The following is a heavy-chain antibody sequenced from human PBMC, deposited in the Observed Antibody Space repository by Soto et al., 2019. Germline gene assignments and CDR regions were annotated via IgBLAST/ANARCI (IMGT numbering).Heavy chain of an antibody. CDR2: IYYSGST. V-gene: IGHV4-39*01. Sequence: SETLSLTCTVSGGSISSSSYYWGWIRQPPGKGLEWIGSIYYSGSTYYNPSLKSRVTISVDTSKNQFSLKLSSVTAADTAVYYCARHSPSSLTNFYSSSWYLDYWGQGTLVTVSS. CDR3: ARHSPSSLTNFYSSSWYLDY. CDR1: GGSISSSSYY. J-gene: IGHJ4*02. D-gene: IGHD6-13*01.